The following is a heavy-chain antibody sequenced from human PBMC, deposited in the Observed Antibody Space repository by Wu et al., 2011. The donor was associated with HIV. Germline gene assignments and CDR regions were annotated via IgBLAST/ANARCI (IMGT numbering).Heavy chain of an antibody. CDR1: GNTFGSYD. CDR2: INPNTGGI. V-gene: IGHV1-2*02. CDR3: AREWGDNGMDV. D-gene: IGHD3-16*01. Sequence: QVQLVQSGAEVEKPGASVKVSCKTSGNTFGSYDFNWVRQASGQGLEWMGWINPNTGGIKYAQKFQGRVTMTRDTSISTAYMELRLRSDDTAVYYCAREWGDNGMDVWGQGTTGHRLL. J-gene: IGHJ6*02.